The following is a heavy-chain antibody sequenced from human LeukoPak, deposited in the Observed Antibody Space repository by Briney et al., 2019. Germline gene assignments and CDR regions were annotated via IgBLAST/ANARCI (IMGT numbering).Heavy chain of an antibody. CDR1: GVSISAYQ. J-gene: IGHJ4*02. D-gene: IGHD2-21*01. V-gene: IGHV4-4*09. CDR3: ATSNDAKIAPFDH. Sequence: SETLSLTCTVSGVSISAYQWSWVRQSPEKGLEWIGCINTKGETSHNPSLKSRVTTSVDTSKSQFSLRLTSVPAADTAVYYCATSNDAKIAPFDHWGQGAPVTVSS. CDR2: INTKGET.